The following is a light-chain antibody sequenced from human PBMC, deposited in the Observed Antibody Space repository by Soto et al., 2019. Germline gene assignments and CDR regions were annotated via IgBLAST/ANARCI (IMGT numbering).Light chain of an antibody. Sequence: EIMVTQSPSTLSVYTGERATLSCRASQSISSDVTWYQQKPGQGPRLLIYGASTTATGIPARFSGSGSGTEFPLTISSLQSEDFAVYNCQQYNKWPRTFGEGAKVDIK. CDR2: GAS. V-gene: IGKV3-15*01. CDR1: QSISSD. CDR3: QQYNKWPRT. J-gene: IGKJ2*01.